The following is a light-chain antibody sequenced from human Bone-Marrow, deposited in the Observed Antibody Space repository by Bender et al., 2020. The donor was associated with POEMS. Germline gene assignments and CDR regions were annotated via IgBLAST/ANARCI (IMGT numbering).Light chain of an antibody. CDR1: NSDFGSYGL. CDR2: EGS. V-gene: IGLV2-14*02. CDR3: SSYAGNKGV. Sequence: QSALTQPAAVSGSPGQSITISCTETNSDFGSYGLVSWYQQLPGKAPKLLISEGSKRPSGVSYRFSGSTSGNTASLTISGLRAEDEADYYCSSYAGNKGVFGGGTKLTVL. J-gene: IGLJ2*01.